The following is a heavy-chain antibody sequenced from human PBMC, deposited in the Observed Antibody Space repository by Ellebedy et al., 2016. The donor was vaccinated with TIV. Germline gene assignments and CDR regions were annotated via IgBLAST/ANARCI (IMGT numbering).Heavy chain of an antibody. D-gene: IGHD2-15*01. CDR3: TRDPGGGRWGYFAS. Sequence: SETLSLTCTVSGGSISSSSYYWGWIRQPPGKGLEWIGSIYYSGSTNYNPSLKSRVTISVDTSKNQFSLKLSSVTAADTALYFCTRDPGGGRWGYFASWGQGILVTVSS. CDR1: GGSISSSSYY. V-gene: IGHV4-39*07. CDR2: IYYSGST. J-gene: IGHJ5*02.